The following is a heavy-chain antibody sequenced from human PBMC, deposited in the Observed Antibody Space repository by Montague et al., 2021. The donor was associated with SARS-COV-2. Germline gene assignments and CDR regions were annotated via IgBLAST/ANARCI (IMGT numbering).Heavy chain of an antibody. D-gene: IGHD3-3*01. J-gene: IGHJ6*02. CDR2: TYYSGST. CDR1: GGSLSPYY. V-gene: IGHV4-59*12. CDR3: ARWGEYYDSPYYYYAMDV. Sequence: SETLSLTCTVSGGSLSPYYWSWIRQPPGKGLECIGYTYYSGSTDYNPSLKSRVTISIDTSKNQFSLKLSSVTAADTAVYYCARWGEYYDSPYYYYAMDVWGQGTTVTVSS.